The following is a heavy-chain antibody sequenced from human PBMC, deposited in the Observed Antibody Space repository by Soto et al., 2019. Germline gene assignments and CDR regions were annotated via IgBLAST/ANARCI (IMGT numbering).Heavy chain of an antibody. CDR1: GYTLRNFG. V-gene: IGHV1-18*01. J-gene: IGHJ4*02. Sequence: QIQLLQSGAEVQKPGASVKVTCKASGYTLRNFGISWVRQAPGQGLEWMGWISAYNANANYAQKFQGRLTMTEDTSTSTAYMELSSLRSDDTAVYYCARENSYFDYWGQGTLVTVSS. CDR2: ISAYNANA. CDR3: ARENSYFDY.